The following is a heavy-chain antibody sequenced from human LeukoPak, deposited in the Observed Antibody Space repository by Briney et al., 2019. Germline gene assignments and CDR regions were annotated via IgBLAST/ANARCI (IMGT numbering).Heavy chain of an antibody. CDR3: ARAEWELLRRGFYAFDI. V-gene: IGHV4-59*01. CDR2: FYNSGSS. D-gene: IGHD1-26*01. Sequence: SETLSLTCTVSGGSISSYYWSWIRQPPGKGLEWIGYFYNSGSSTYNPSLKSRVTISVDTSKNQFSLKLSSVTAADTAVYYCARAEWELLRRGFYAFDIWGQGTMVTVSS. J-gene: IGHJ3*02. CDR1: GGSISSYY.